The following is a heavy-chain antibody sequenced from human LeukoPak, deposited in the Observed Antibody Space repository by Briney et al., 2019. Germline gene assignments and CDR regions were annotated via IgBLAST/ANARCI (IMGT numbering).Heavy chain of an antibody. D-gene: IGHD3-22*01. CDR2: INHSGST. CDR3: ARVFQYPTTYYYDSSGYYSLFDY. J-gene: IGHJ4*02. Sequence: SETLSLTCAVYGGSFSGYYWSWIRQPPGKGLEWIGEINHSGSTNYNPSLKSRVTISVDTSKNQFSLKLSSVTAADTAVYYCARVFQYPTTYYYDSSGYYSLFDYWGQGTLVTVSS. CDR1: GGSFSGYY. V-gene: IGHV4-34*01.